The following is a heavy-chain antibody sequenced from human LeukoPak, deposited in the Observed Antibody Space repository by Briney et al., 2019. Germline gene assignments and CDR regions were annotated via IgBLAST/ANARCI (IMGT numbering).Heavy chain of an antibody. CDR2: ISGGGGST. D-gene: IGHD6-19*01. CDR1: GFTFSSYG. Sequence: GGSLRLSCAASGFTFSSYGMSWVRQAPGKGLEWVSAISGGGGSTYYADSVKGRFTISRDNSKNTLYLQMSSLRAEDTALYLCAGGDRNGWYFYYWGQGTLVTVSS. V-gene: IGHV3-23*01. J-gene: IGHJ4*02. CDR3: AGGDRNGWYFYY.